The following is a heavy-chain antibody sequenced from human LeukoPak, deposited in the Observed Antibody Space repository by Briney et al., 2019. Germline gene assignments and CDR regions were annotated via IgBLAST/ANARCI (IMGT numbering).Heavy chain of an antibody. Sequence: PGGSLRLSCAASGFTFSSYGMHWVRQAPGKGLEWVAFIRYDGSNKYYADSVKGRFTISRDNSKNTLYLQMNSLRAEDTAVYYRAKVPRRDFWSGPYFDYWGQGTLVTVSS. V-gene: IGHV3-30*02. CDR1: GFTFSSYG. CDR2: IRYDGSNK. J-gene: IGHJ4*02. CDR3: AKVPRRDFWSGPYFDY. D-gene: IGHD3-3*01.